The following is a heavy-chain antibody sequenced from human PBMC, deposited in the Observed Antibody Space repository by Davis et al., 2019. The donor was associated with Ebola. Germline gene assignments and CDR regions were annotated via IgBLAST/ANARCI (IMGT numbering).Heavy chain of an antibody. V-gene: IGHV4-39*01. CDR2: IYSSGST. J-gene: IGHJ6*02. D-gene: IGHD5-18*01. CDR3: ARGHSYGSMVYGMDV. Sequence: SETLSLTCTVSGGSISSSSYYWGWFRQPPGKGLEWIGNIYSSGSTYYNPSLKSRVTISVDTSKNQFSLKLSSVTAADTAMYYCARGHSYGSMVYGMDVWGQGTTVTVSS. CDR1: GGSISSSSYY.